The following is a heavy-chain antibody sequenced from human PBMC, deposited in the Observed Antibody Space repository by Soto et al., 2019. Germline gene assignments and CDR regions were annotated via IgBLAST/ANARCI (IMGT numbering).Heavy chain of an antibody. D-gene: IGHD6-13*01. CDR2: IYYSGST. V-gene: IGHV4-59*01. J-gene: IGHJ6*02. CDR3: ARETTSAAGTNYYGMDV. CDR1: GGSISSYY. Sequence: SETLSLTCTVSGGSISSYYWSWIRQPPGKGLEWIGYIYYSGSTNYNPSLKSRVTISVDTSKNQFSLKLSSVTAADTAVYYCARETTSAAGTNYYGMDVWGQGTTVTVSS.